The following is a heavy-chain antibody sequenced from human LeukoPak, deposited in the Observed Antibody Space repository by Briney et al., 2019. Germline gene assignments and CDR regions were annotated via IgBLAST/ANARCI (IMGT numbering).Heavy chain of an antibody. CDR2: ISSSGSTI. CDR3: ARWASIAAACFDY. V-gene: IGHV3-11*01. J-gene: IGHJ4*02. CDR1: GFTFSDYY. D-gene: IGHD6-13*01. Sequence: PGGSLRLSCAASGFTFSDYYMSWIRQAPGKGLEWVSYISSSGSTIYYADSVKGRFTISRDNAKNSLYLQMNSLRAEDTAVYYCARWASIAAACFDYWGQGTLVTVSS.